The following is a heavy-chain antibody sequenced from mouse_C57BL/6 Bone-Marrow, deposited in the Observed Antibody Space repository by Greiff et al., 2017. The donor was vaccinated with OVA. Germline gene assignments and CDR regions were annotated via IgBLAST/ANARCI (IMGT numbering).Heavy chain of an antibody. CDR2: ISSGSSTI. D-gene: IGHD1-1*01. J-gene: IGHJ3*01. V-gene: IGHV5-17*01. Sequence: EVQLVESGGGLVKPGGSLKLSCAASGFTFSDYGMHWVRQAPEQGLEWVAYISSGSSTIYYADTVKGRFTLSRDNAKNTLFLQMTSLRSEDTGMCFCAKRTTVEFAYWGQGTLVTVSA. CDR1: GFTFSDYG. CDR3: AKRTTVEFAY.